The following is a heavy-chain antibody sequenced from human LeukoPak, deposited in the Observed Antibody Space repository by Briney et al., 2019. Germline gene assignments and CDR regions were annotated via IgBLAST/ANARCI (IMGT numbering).Heavy chain of an antibody. V-gene: IGHV4-31*03. CDR2: IYYSGST. CDR1: GGSISSGGYY. D-gene: IGHD2-2*01. J-gene: IGHJ4*02. Sequence: SETLSLTCTVSGGSISSGGYYWSWIRQHPGKGLEWIVYIYYSGSTYYNPSLKSRVTISVDTSKNQFSLKLSSVTAADTAVYYCARVRGRYSSTSCYFDYWGQGTLVTVSS. CDR3: ARVRGRYSSTSCYFDY.